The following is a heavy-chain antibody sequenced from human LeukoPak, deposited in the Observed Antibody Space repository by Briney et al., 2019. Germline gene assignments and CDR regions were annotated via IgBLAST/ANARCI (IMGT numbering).Heavy chain of an antibody. V-gene: IGHV4-4*07. CDR1: GGSISRYD. J-gene: IGHJ5*02. CDR2: IYTSGST. Sequence: PSETLSLTCTVSGGSISRYDWSWLRQPAGKGLEWIGRIYTSGSTNNNPSLKSRVTMSVNTSKNQFSLKLSSVTAADTAVYYCAGVVGASGSYYPPNWFDPWGQGTLVTVSS. CDR3: AGVVGASGSYYPPNWFDP. D-gene: IGHD1-26*01.